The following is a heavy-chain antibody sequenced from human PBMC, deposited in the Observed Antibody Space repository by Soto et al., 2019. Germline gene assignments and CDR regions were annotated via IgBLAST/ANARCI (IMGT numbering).Heavy chain of an antibody. V-gene: IGHV4-38-2*02. CDR2: IFHSGST. D-gene: IGHD3-22*01. CDR3: ARENYYDGSGYYYYFDY. Sequence: PSETLSLTCAVSGYSTSSDYSWGWIRQPPGKGLEWLGSIFHSGSTYYNPSLKSRVTISLDTSQNHFSLKLSSVTAADTAVYYCARENYYDGSGYYYYFDYWGHGTLVTVSS. CDR1: GYSTSSDYS. J-gene: IGHJ4*01.